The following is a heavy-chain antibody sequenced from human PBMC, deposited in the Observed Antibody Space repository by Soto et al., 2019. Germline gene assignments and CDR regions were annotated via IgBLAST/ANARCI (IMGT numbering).Heavy chain of an antibody. J-gene: IGHJ5*02. D-gene: IGHD6-13*01. CDR2: IIPILGIA. CDR1: GGTFSSYT. Sequence: QVQLVQSGAEVKKPGSSVKVSCKASGGTFSSYTISWVRQAPGQGLEWMGRIIPILGIANYAQKLQGRVTITADKSTSTAYMELSSLRSEDTAVYYCAVGIAAAGTRNWFDPWGQGTLVTVSS. CDR3: AVGIAAAGTRNWFDP. V-gene: IGHV1-69*02.